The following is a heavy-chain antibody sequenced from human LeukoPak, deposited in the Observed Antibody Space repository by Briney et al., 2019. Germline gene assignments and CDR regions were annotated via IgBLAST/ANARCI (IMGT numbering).Heavy chain of an antibody. V-gene: IGHV3-30*03. CDR2: ISYDGSNK. CDR3: ARDFSPYCGGDCYFDAFDI. D-gene: IGHD2-21*01. J-gene: IGHJ3*02. CDR1: GFTFSSYG. Sequence: GGSLRLSCAASGFTFSSYGMHWVRQAPGKGLEWVAVISYDGSNKYYADSVKGRFTISRDNAKNSLYLQMNSLRAEDTAVYYCARDFSPYCGGDCYFDAFDIWGQGTMVTVSS.